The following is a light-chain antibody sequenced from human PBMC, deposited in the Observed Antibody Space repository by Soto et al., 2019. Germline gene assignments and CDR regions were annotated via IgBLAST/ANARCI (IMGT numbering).Light chain of an antibody. J-gene: IGLJ2*01. CDR3: QTWDTGARVV. V-gene: IGLV4-69*01. CDR2: LSSDGSH. Sequence: QAVVTQSPSASASLGASVKLTCTLSSGHSSYAIAWHQQQPEKGPRYLMKLSSDGSHSKGDGIPDRFSGSSSGAERYLTISSLQSEDGADYYCQTWDTGARVVFGGGTKLTVL. CDR1: SGHSSYA.